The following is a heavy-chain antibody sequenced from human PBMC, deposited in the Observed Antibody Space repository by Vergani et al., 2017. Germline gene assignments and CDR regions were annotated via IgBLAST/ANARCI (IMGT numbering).Heavy chain of an antibody. CDR3: ARGGGQTALDL. CDR2: ISADNANT. CDR1: GYTFTKFG. Sequence: QVQLVQSGAEVKKPGASVQVSCKASGYTFTKFGITWVRQAPGQGLQWMGWISADNANTNFAQKLQGRVFMTTDTSTRTAYMELRSLRSDATAVYYCARGGGQTALDLWGQGTLVTVSS. V-gene: IGHV1-18*01. D-gene: IGHD5-18*01. J-gene: IGHJ4*02.